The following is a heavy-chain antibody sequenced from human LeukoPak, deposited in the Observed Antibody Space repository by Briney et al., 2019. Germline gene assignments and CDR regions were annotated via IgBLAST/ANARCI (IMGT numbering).Heavy chain of an antibody. J-gene: IGHJ4*02. CDR2: ISDGGTR. CDR1: GFTVSNNY. V-gene: IGHV3-66*01. Sequence: GGSLRLSCAASGFTVSNNYMTWVRQAPGKGLECVSVISDGGTRFYRDFVKGRFTISRDKTKNTLYLQMNSLGAEDTAVYYCAGAPETGHWGQGTLVTVSS. CDR3: AGAPETGH.